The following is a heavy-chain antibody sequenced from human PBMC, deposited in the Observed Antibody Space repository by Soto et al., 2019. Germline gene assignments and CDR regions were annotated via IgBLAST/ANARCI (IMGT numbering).Heavy chain of an antibody. CDR2: IHYSGST. V-gene: IGHV4-30-4*01. J-gene: IGHJ3*02. Sequence: QVQLQESGPGLVKSSQTLSLTCFVSGGFIGSGGYYWSWIRQPPGKGLEWTGCIHYSGSTHYSPSLKSRATISVDTSKNQFSLKLSSVTAADTAVYYCARALGIQRTAFDIWGQGTMVTVSS. D-gene: IGHD1-1*01. CDR3: ARALGIQRTAFDI. CDR1: GGFIGSGGYY.